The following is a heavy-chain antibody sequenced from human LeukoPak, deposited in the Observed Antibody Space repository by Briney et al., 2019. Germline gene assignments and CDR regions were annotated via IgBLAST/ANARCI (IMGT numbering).Heavy chain of an antibody. J-gene: IGHJ2*01. D-gene: IGHD3-10*01. V-gene: IGHV5-51*01. Sequence: GESLKISCKGSGYLFTSYWIAWVRQMPGKGLEWMGIIYPADSDTRYSPSFQGQVTISADKSISTAFLRWTSLKASDTAIYYCARGRGTGSPIGPRYFDLWGRGALVTVSS. CDR3: ARGRGTGSPIGPRYFDL. CDR2: IYPADSDT. CDR1: GYLFTSYW.